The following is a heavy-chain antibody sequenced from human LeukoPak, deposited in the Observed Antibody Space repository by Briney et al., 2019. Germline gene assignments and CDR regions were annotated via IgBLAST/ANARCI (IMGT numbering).Heavy chain of an antibody. CDR3: ALQDSSSWYGVDY. V-gene: IGHV4-59*01. Sequence: SETLSLTCTVSGGSISSYYWSWIRQPPGKGLEWIGYIYYSGSTNYNPSLKSRVTISVDTSKNQFSPKLSSVTAADTAVYYCALQDSSSWYGVDYWGQGTLVTVSS. D-gene: IGHD6-13*01. CDR2: IYYSGST. J-gene: IGHJ4*02. CDR1: GGSISSYY.